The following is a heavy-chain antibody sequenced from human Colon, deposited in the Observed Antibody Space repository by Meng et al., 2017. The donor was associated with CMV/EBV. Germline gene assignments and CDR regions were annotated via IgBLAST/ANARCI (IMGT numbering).Heavy chain of an antibody. J-gene: IGHJ6*02. D-gene: IGHD3-10*02. V-gene: IGHV3-7*01. CDR3: ARDRDFVPQDDYYDMDV. Sequence: GESLKISCAASGFTFSRYWMNWVRQAPGKGLEWVANIKQDGSEKYYVDSVEGRFTISRDNAKNSLYLQMNSLRAEDTAVYYCARDRDFVPQDDYYDMDVWGQGTTVTVSS. CDR1: GFTFSRYW. CDR2: IKQDGSEK.